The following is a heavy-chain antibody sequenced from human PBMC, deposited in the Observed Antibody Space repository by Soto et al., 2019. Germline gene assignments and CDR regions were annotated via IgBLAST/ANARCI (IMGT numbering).Heavy chain of an antibody. V-gene: IGHV1-8*01. Sequence: ASVKVSCKASGYSFTSLDINWVRQTTGQGLEWMGWMQPSSGRTGYAQKFQGRITMTRDTSINTAYMELSSLTSDDTAFYYCARGVTAGVDYWGQGTLVTVSS. J-gene: IGHJ4*02. CDR2: MQPSSGRT. CDR1: GYSFTSLD. CDR3: ARGVTAGVDY. D-gene: IGHD1-26*01.